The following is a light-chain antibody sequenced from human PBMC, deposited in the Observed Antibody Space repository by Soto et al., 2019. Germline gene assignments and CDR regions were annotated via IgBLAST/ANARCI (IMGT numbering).Light chain of an antibody. J-gene: IGLJ1*01. CDR1: SSDVGSYNL. Sequence: QSVLTQPASVSGSPGQSITISCTGTSSDVGSYNLVSWYQQHPGKAPKLMIYEVSKRPSGVSNRFSGSKSGNTASLTISGLKAEDEADYYCCSYAGSSTFSAFGPGTKVPVL. CDR3: CSYAGSSTFSA. CDR2: EVS. V-gene: IGLV2-23*02.